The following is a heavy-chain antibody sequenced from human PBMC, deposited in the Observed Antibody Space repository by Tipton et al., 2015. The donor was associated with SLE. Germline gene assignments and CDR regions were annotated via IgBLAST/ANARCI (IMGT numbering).Heavy chain of an antibody. CDR2: IYYSGGT. CDR1: GDSIGGYY. J-gene: IGHJ6*02. D-gene: IGHD4-11*01. Sequence: TLSLTCTVSGDSIGGYYWTWIRQPPGKGLEWIGYIYYSGGTKYNPSLSGRVTIDIDRSKSQISLRLKSVTAADTAVYFCARVEGRSNFHYYGMDVWGQGTKVTVSS. V-gene: IGHV4-59*01. CDR3: ARVEGRSNFHYYGMDV.